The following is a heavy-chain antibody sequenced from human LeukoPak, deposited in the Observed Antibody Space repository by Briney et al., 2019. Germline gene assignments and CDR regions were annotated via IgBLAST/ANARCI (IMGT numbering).Heavy chain of an antibody. CDR1: GGSISSYY. V-gene: IGHV4-59*01. J-gene: IGHJ4*02. CDR3: ARRDGSGYYGYYFDY. CDR2: IYYSGST. D-gene: IGHD3-22*01. Sequence: SETLSLTCTVSGGSISSYYWNWIRQPPGKGLEWIGYIYYSGSTNYYPSLKSRVTISVDTSKNQFSLKLSSVTAADTAVYYCARRDGSGYYGYYFDYWGQGTLVTVSS.